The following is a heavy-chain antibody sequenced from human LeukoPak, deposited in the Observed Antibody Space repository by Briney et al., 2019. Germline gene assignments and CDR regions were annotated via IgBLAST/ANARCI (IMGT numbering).Heavy chain of an antibody. CDR3: AAVVIEYF. CDR1: GFTFSNYA. CDR2: ITGSGGST. D-gene: IGHD2-21*01. Sequence: GGSLRLSCVASGFTFSNYAMSWVRQAPGKGLEWVSAITGSGGSTYYADSVKGRFTISRDNSKNTLYLQMNSLRADDTAVYYCAAVVIEYFWGQGTLVTVPS. V-gene: IGHV3-23*01. J-gene: IGHJ4*02.